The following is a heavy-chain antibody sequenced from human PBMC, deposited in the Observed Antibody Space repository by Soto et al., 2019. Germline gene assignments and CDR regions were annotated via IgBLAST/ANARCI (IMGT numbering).Heavy chain of an antibody. J-gene: IGHJ4*02. CDR1: GFTFSNYA. D-gene: IGHD2-8*01. V-gene: IGHV3-23*01. Sequence: GGSLRLSCEASGFTFSNYAMSWVRQAPGKGLDWVSAITGSGDRAYYGDSVKGRFTISRDNSKNTLYLQMNSLKADDTAIYYCARNGYYDYWGQGTLVTVSS. CDR2: ITGSGDRA. CDR3: ARNGYYDY.